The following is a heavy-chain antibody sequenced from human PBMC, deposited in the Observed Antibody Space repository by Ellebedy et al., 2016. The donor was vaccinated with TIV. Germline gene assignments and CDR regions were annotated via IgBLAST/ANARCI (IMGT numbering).Heavy chain of an antibody. V-gene: IGHV3-33*01. Sequence: GESLKISXAASGFTFSSYGMRWVRQAPGKGLEWVAVIWYDGSNKYYADSVKGRFTISRDNSKNTLYLQMSSLRAEDTAVYYCAREPMVRGVIRRGYAMDVWGQGTTVTVSS. J-gene: IGHJ6*02. D-gene: IGHD3-10*01. CDR1: GFTFSSYG. CDR2: IWYDGSNK. CDR3: AREPMVRGVIRRGYAMDV.